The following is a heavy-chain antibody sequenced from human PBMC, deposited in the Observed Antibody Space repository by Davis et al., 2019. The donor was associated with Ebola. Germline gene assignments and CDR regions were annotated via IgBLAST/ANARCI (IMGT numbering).Heavy chain of an antibody. V-gene: IGHV3-74*01. D-gene: IGHD4/OR15-4a*01. CDR3: VRGAVSNYFDH. CDR1: GFILSSYW. J-gene: IGHJ4*02. CDR2: ISSDINSDGRST. Sequence: HTGGSLRLSCAGSGFILSSYWMQWVRQAPGKGLVWVSYISSDINSDGRSTRYADSVKGRFTISRDDAKNKLYLQMNSLRPEDTAVYFCVRGAVSNYFDHWGQGTLVTVSS.